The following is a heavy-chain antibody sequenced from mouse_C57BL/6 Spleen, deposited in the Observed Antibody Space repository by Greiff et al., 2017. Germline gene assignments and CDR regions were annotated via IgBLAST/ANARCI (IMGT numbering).Heavy chain of an antibody. V-gene: IGHV1-85*01. Sequence: VQLQQSGPELVKPGASVKLSCKASGYTFTSYDINWVKQRPGQGLEWIGWIYPRDGSTKYNEKFKGKATLTVDTSSSTAYMELNSLTSEDSAVYSCAREGGTGTKERGFDYWGQGTTLTVSS. CDR2: IYPRDGST. J-gene: IGHJ2*01. CDR1: GYTFTSYD. CDR3: AREGGTGTKERGFDY. D-gene: IGHD4-1*01.